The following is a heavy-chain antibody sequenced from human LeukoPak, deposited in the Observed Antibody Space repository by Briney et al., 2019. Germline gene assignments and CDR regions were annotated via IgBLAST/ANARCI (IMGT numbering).Heavy chain of an antibody. CDR3: AKYGVGSTYFDN. J-gene: IGHJ4*02. D-gene: IGHD1-26*01. CDR1: GASINSYY. V-gene: IGHV4-59*01. Sequence: PSETLSLTCTVSGASINSYYWSWIRQPPGKGLEWIGYVSYSGDTDYNPSLKSRVTISADMSKNHLSLRLSSVTAADTAIYYCAKYGVGSTYFDNWGQGTLVTVSS. CDR2: VSYSGDT.